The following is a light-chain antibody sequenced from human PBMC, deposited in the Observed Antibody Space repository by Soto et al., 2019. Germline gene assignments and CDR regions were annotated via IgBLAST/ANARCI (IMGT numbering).Light chain of an antibody. V-gene: IGKV3-20*01. CDR1: QSVNIF. CDR3: HHYVGSPWA. J-gene: IGKJ1*01. Sequence: EIVWTHSQGTLSLSPGERATLSCRASQSVNIFLACFQQKPGQAPRLLIFHASTRATGVPDRFSGSGSGTDFTLTITRLEPEDSAVYYCHHYVGSPWAFGQGTRVEIK. CDR2: HAS.